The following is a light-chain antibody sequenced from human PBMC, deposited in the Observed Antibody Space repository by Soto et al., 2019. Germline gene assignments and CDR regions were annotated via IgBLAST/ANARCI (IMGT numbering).Light chain of an antibody. V-gene: IGKV3-20*01. CDR3: QQYGSSPPIT. J-gene: IGKJ5*01. CDR2: GAS. Sequence: EIVLTQSPGTLSLSPGERATLSCRASERVSSSYLAWYQQKPGQAPRLLIYGASSRATGIPDRVSGSGSGTDFTPTISRLEPDDFAVYYCQQYGSSPPITFGQGTRLEIK. CDR1: ERVSSSY.